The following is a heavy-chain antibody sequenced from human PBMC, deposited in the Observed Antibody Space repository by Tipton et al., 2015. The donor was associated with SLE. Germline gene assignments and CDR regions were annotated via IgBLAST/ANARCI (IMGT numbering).Heavy chain of an antibody. Sequence: TLSLTCAVYGGSFRGYYWSWIRQPPGRGLEWIGEINHSGRTNYKSSLKSRVTISVDTSKNQFSLKLSSVTAADTAVYYCARGIGAFDIWGQGTMVTVPS. CDR2: INHSGRT. CDR3: ARGIGAFDI. V-gene: IGHV4-34*01. J-gene: IGHJ3*02. CDR1: GGSFRGYY.